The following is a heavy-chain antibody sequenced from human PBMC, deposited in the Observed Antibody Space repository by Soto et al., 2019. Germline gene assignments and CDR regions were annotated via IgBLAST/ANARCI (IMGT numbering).Heavy chain of an antibody. Sequence: SETLSLTCTVSGGSISSGGYYWSWIRQHPGKGLEWIGYIYYSGSTYYNPSLKSRVTISVDTSKNQFSLKLSSVTAADTAVYYCARMEWFGDTNYWGQGTLVTVSS. CDR3: ARMEWFGDTNY. D-gene: IGHD3-10*01. V-gene: IGHV4-31*03. J-gene: IGHJ4*02. CDR1: GGSISSGGYY. CDR2: IYYSGST.